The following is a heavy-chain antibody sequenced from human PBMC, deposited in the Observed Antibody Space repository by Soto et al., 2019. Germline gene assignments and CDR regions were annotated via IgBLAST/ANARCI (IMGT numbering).Heavy chain of an antibody. CDR1: GGSITTYN. D-gene: IGHD2-2*02. V-gene: IGHV4-59*12. J-gene: IGHJ5*02. CDR2: IYYSGST. CDR3: ARGTTVVVPAAIVQKYNWFDP. Sequence: PSETLSLTCTVSGGSITTYNWNWIRQPPGKGLEWIGYIYYSGSTNYNPSLKSRVTISVDTSRNHFSLKLNSVTAADTAVYYCARGTTVVVPAAIVQKYNWFDPWGQGTLVTVSS.